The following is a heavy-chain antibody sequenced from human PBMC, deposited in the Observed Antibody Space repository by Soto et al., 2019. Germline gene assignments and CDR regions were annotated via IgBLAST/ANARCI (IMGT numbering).Heavy chain of an antibody. V-gene: IGHV1-24*01. D-gene: IGHD3-22*01. Sequence: ASLKVSCKVSGYTLTELSMHWVRQAPGKGLEWMGGFDPEDGETIYAQKFQGRVTMTEDTSTDTAYMELSSLRSEDTAVYYCSTVVYCDSSGYPVGAFDIWGQGTMVTVSS. CDR1: GYTLTELS. J-gene: IGHJ3*02. CDR3: STVVYCDSSGYPVGAFDI. CDR2: FDPEDGET.